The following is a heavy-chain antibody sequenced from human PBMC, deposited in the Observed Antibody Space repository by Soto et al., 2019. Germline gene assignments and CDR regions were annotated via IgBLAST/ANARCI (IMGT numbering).Heavy chain of an antibody. Sequence: ESGPTLVNPTQTLTLTCTFSGFSLSTSGMRVSWIRQPPGKALEWLARSDWDDDKFYNTSLKTRLTISKDSSKNQVVLTMTNMDPVDTATYYCARMFHCSGGTCPFDYWGQGALVTVSS. CDR2: SDWDDDK. J-gene: IGHJ4*02. V-gene: IGHV2-70*04. D-gene: IGHD2-15*01. CDR3: ARMFHCSGGTCPFDY. CDR1: GFSLSTSGMR.